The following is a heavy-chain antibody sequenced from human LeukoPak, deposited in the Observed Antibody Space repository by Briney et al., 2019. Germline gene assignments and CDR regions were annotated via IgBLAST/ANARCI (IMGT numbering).Heavy chain of an antibody. D-gene: IGHD5-18*01. CDR1: GYTFTTYD. J-gene: IGHJ3*02. V-gene: IGHV1-8*01. CDR2: MNPNGGNT. Sequence: ASVKVSCKASGYTFTTYDINWVRQATGQGLEWMGWMNPNGGNTGYAQKFQGRVTMTRNTSISTAYMELSSLRSEDTAVYYCARVLGLVDTAMGDAFDIWGQGTMVTVSS. CDR3: ARVLGLVDTAMGDAFDI.